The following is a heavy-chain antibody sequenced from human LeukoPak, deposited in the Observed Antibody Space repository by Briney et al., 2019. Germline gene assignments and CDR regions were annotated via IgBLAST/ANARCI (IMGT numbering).Heavy chain of an antibody. J-gene: IGHJ3*02. D-gene: IGHD5-24*01. V-gene: IGHV3-30*18. Sequence: QPGGSLRLSCAASGFTFSNYGMHWVRQAPGKGLEWVAVISYDGSNEYHVDSVKGRFTISRDNPKNTLYLQMNSLRAEDTAVYYCAKGLRDDYKSIYDGCDIWGQGTRVTVSS. CDR3: AKGLRDDYKSIYDGCDI. CDR1: GFTFSNYG. CDR2: ISYDGSNE.